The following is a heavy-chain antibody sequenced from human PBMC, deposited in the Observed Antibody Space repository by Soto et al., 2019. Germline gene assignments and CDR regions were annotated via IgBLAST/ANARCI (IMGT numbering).Heavy chain of an antibody. Sequence: QITLMESGPTLVKPTQTLTLTCTFSGFSLSTGGVGVGWIRQPPGKALEWLALIYWDDDKRYSPSLRSRLTITKDTSKNQVVITMTNMDPVDTATYYCTHSRCGGDCLQSYSSHYYYGMDVWGQGTTVTVSS. V-gene: IGHV2-5*02. CDR1: GFSLSTGGVG. J-gene: IGHJ6*02. D-gene: IGHD2-21*02. CDR3: THSRCGGDCLQSYSSHYYYGMDV. CDR2: IYWDDDK.